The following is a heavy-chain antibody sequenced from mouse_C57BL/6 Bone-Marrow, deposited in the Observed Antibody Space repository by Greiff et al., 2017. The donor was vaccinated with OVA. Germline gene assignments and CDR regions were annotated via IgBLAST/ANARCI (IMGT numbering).Heavy chain of an antibody. V-gene: IGHV1-62-2*01. D-gene: IGHD2-3*01. CDR1: GYTFTEYT. Sequence: VMPVESGAELVKPGASVKLSCKASGYTFTEYTIHWVKQRSGQGLEWIGWFYPGSGSIKYNEKFKDKATLTADKSSSTVYMELSRLTSEDSAVYFCARHEERWLLLHYWGQGTTLTVSS. CDR3: ARHEERWLLLHY. CDR2: FYPGSGSI. J-gene: IGHJ2*01.